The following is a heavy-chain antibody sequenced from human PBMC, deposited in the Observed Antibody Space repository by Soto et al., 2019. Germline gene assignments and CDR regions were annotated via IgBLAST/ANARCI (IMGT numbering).Heavy chain of an antibody. CDR1: RESISNSF. V-gene: IGHV4-4*07. D-gene: IGHD3-22*01. Sequence: PSKTLSLTCTVSRESISNSFWSWIPQSAGEGLEWIAHVFTTGRTDYSPSLKSRVTMSMDTDKKQFSQRLAAVTTTETPVYFCVRVENYNDRSGLFIAEYFQFWASGTPVAVSP. CDR3: VRVENYNDRSGLFIAEYFQF. CDR2: VFTTGRT. J-gene: IGHJ1*01.